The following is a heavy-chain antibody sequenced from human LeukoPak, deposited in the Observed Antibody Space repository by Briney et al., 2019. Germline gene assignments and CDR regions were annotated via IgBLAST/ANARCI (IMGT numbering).Heavy chain of an antibody. J-gene: IGHJ4*02. CDR3: ARGGFYCGDDCYVDY. V-gene: IGHV4-34*01. D-gene: IGHD2-21*02. CDR2: INRSGST. Sequence: SETLSLTCAVYGGSLSYYYWSWIRQPPEKGLEWIGEINRSGSTNYNPSLKSRVSISVDTSKNQFSPKLSSVAAADTAVYYCARGGFYCGDDCYVDYWGQGTLVTVSS. CDR1: GGSLSYYY.